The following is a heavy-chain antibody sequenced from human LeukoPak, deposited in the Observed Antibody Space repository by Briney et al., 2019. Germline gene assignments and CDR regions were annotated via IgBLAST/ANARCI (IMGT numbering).Heavy chain of an antibody. D-gene: IGHD3-22*01. Sequence: PGGSLRLSCSAPGFSFRSYEMYWVRQAPRQGLEWVAHINTLGNVISYRDSVRGRFTISRDNAKNSLYLQMSSLRAEDTAIYYCARVGYWELRPLYLDHWGPGTRVTVSS. CDR1: GFSFRSYE. CDR3: ARVGYWELRPLYLDH. CDR2: INTLGNVI. V-gene: IGHV3-48*03. J-gene: IGHJ4*02.